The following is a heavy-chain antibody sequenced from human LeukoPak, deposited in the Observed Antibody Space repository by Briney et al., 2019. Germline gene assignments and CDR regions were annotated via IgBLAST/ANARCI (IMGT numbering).Heavy chain of an antibody. J-gene: IGHJ4*02. CDR3: ARGYSSGWPHPSD. V-gene: IGHV4-34*01. CDR1: GGSFSGYY. D-gene: IGHD6-19*01. CDR2: INHSGST. Sequence: PSETLSLTCAVYGGSFSGYYWSWIRQPPGKGLEWIGEINHSGSTNYNPSLKSRVTISVDTSKNQFSLKLSSVTAADTAVYYCARGYSSGWPHPSDWGQGTLVTVSS.